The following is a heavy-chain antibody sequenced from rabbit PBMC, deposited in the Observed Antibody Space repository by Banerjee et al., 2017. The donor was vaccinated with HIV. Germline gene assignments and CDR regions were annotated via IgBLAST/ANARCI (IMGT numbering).Heavy chain of an antibody. J-gene: IGHJ4*01. CDR1: GFTLSSSDY. CDR2: IVAGSSGST. V-gene: IGHV1S43*01. D-gene: IGHD1-1*01. CDR3: ARSPYTHSSPDYFDL. Sequence: QQQLEESGGGLVQPEGSLTLTCKASGFTLSSSDYMCWVRQAPGKGLEWIGCIVAGSSGSTYYANWVNGRFTISRSTSLNTVTLQMTSLTAADTATYFCARSPYTHSSPDYFDLWGPGTLVTVS.